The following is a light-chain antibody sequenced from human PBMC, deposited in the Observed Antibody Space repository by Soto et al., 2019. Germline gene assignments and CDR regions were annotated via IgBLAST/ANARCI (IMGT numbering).Light chain of an antibody. CDR1: QIVSSNN. V-gene: IGKV3D-20*01. CDR3: QQYGSSPWT. J-gene: IGKJ1*01. Sequence: EIVLTQSPAPLSLSPGDKATLSSGASQIVSSNNLAWYQHKPGLAPRVLIYDASTRATGIPDRFSGSGSGTDFTLTISRLEPEDFAVYYCQQYGSSPWTFGQGTKVETK. CDR2: DAS.